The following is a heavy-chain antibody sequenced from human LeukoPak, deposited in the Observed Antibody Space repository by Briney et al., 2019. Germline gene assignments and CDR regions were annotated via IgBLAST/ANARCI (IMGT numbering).Heavy chain of an antibody. CDR1: GFTFDDYA. CDR3: AKSSSYDKGAFDI. D-gene: IGHD6-13*01. J-gene: IGHJ3*02. CDR2: ISWNSGSI. Sequence: GRSLRLSCAASGFTFDDYAMHWVRQAPGKGLEWVSGISWNSGSIGYADSVKGRFTISRDNAKNSLYLQMNSLRAEDMALHYCAKSSSYDKGAFDIWGQGTMVTVSS. V-gene: IGHV3-9*03.